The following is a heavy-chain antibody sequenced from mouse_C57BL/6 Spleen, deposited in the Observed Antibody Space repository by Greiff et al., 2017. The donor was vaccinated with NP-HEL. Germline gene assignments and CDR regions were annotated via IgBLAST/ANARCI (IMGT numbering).Heavy chain of an antibody. V-gene: IGHV14-3*01. J-gene: IGHJ4*01. CDR1: GFNIKNTY. Sequence: VQLKESVAELVRPGASVKLSCTASGFNIKNTYMHWVKQRPEQGLEWIGRIDPANGNTKYAPKFQGKATITADTSSNAAYLQLSSLTSEDTAIYYCARSYYDYPYAMDYWGQGTSVTVSS. CDR2: IDPANGNT. CDR3: ARSYYDYPYAMDY. D-gene: IGHD2-4*01.